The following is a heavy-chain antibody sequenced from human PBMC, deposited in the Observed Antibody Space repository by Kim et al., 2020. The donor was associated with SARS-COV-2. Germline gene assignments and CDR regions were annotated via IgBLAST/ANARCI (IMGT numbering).Heavy chain of an antibody. D-gene: IGHD6-13*01. Sequence: GGSLRLSCAASGFTFSSYAMNWVRQAPGKGLEWVSAISGSGDSTQYADSVKGRFTISRDNSKNMLYLQMNSLRVEDTAVYNCAPIPLAGKGGPTSWGQGTLVTVSS. V-gene: IGHV3-23*01. J-gene: IGHJ4*02. CDR3: APIPLAGKGGPTS. CDR2: ISGSGDST. CDR1: GFTFSSYA.